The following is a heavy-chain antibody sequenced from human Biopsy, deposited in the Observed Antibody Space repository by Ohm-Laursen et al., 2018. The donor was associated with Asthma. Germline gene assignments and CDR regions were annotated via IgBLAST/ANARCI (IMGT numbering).Heavy chain of an antibody. V-gene: IGHV1-69*01. CDR1: GGTFSNFA. CDR2: IMTVFGTT. J-gene: IGHJ6*02. D-gene: IGHD6-19*01. Sequence: SSVKVSCKAPGGTFSNFAISWVRQAPGQGLEWPGGIMTVFGTTNYAQKLQGRVTITADESTSTAYMEVTSLRSEDTAIYYCARCQVGYSSGWSLLLKKIYYSGMDVWGQGTAVTVSS. CDR3: ARCQVGYSSGWSLLLKKIYYSGMDV.